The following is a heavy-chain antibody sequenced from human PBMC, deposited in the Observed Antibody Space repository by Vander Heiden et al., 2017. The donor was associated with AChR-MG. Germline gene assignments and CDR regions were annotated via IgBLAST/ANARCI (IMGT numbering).Heavy chain of an antibody. Sequence: EVQLVESGGGLVQLGRSLRLSCSASGFTFDDYAMHWVRKAPGKGLEWVSGISWNSGSIGYADSVKGRFTISRDNAKNSLYLQMNSLRAEDTALYYCAKGQPDAHSYGYGLFDYWGQGTLVTVSS. CDR1: GFTFDDYA. CDR2: ISWNSGSI. D-gene: IGHD5-18*01. J-gene: IGHJ4*02. CDR3: AKGQPDAHSYGYGLFDY. V-gene: IGHV3-9*01.